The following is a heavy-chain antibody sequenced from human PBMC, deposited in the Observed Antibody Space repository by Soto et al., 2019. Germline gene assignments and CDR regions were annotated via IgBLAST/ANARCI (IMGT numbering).Heavy chain of an antibody. V-gene: IGHV4-59*01. CDR1: GGSITNYY. Sequence: QVQLQESGPGLVKPSETLSLTCTVSGGSITNYYWNWIRQPPGKGLEWIGYMSYSGSTYYNPSLKSRVTISIATSKNPFSLKLSSVTAADTAVYYCAKDTSGWRGWFDPWGQGTLVTVSS. CDR3: AKDTSGWRGWFDP. J-gene: IGHJ5*02. D-gene: IGHD6-19*01. CDR2: MSYSGST.